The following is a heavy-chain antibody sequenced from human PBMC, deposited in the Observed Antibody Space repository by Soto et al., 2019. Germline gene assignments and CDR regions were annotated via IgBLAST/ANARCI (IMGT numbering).Heavy chain of an antibody. D-gene: IGHD2-21*01. J-gene: IGHJ6*02. Sequence: PSETLSLTCTVSGCSISSGGYYWSWIRQHPGKGLEWIGYIYYSGSTYYNPSLKSRVTISVDTSKNQFSLKLSSVTAADTAVYYCAASCVGCGGFNYYGMDVWGQGTTVTVSS. CDR3: AASCVGCGGFNYYGMDV. V-gene: IGHV4-31*03. CDR1: GCSISSGGYY. CDR2: IYYSGST.